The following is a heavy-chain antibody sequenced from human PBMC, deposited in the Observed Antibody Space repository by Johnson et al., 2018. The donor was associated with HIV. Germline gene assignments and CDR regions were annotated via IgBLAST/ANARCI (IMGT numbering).Heavy chain of an antibody. CDR1: GFTFSSYD. J-gene: IGHJ3*02. D-gene: IGHD5-24*01. CDR3: AKDQYGGTRRWYVWDAFDI. Sequence: VPLVESGGGVVQPGGSLRLSSSASGFTFSSYDMHWVRQATGKGLEWVSAIGSAGDTYYPGSVKGRFTISRENAKNSLYLEMNSLRTEDTALYYCAKDQYGGTRRWYVWDAFDIWGQGTMVTVSS. CDR2: IGSAGDT. V-gene: IGHV3-13*01.